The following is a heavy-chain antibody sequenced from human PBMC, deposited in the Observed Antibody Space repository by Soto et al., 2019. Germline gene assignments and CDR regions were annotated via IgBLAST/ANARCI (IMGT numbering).Heavy chain of an antibody. CDR1: GGSFSGYS. CDR2: INYTGTT. J-gene: IGHJ4*01. D-gene: IGHD6-19*01. Sequence: SSETLSLTCAVNGGSFSGYSWTWIRQAPGKGLDWIGEINYTGTTNYSPSLKSRVTLSVDTSKNQFSLELRSVSAADTAVYYCAREGGSGWYYYEYWGHGTLVTGSS. CDR3: AREGGSGWYYYEY. V-gene: IGHV4-34*01.